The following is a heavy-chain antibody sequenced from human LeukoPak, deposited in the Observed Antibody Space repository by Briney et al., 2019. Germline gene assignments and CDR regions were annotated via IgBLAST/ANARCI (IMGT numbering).Heavy chain of an antibody. CDR2: IRYDGSNK. CDR1: GFTFSSHG. Sequence: GGSLRLSCAASGFTFSSHGMHWVRQAPGKGLEWVAFIRYDGSNKYYADSVKGRFTISRDNSKNTLYLQMNSLRAEDTAVYYCAKTLLASSGYYDYWGQGTLVTVSS. J-gene: IGHJ4*02. V-gene: IGHV3-30*02. D-gene: IGHD3-22*01. CDR3: AKTLLASSGYYDY.